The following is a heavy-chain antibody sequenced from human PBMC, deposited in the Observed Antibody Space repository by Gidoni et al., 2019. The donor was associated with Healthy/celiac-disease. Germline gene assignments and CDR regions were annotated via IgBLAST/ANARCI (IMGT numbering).Heavy chain of an antibody. CDR2: ISYDGSNK. CDR3: AKVGFYCSGGSCRPDDAFDI. D-gene: IGHD2-15*01. CDR1: GLTFSSYG. V-gene: IGHV3-30*18. Sequence: QVQLVESGGGVVQPGRSLRLSCEASGLTFSSYGMPWVRQAPGKGLEWVAVISYDGSNKYYADSVKGRFTISRDNSKNTLYLQMNSLRAEDTAVYYCAKVGFYCSGGSCRPDDAFDIWGQGTMVTVSS. J-gene: IGHJ3*02.